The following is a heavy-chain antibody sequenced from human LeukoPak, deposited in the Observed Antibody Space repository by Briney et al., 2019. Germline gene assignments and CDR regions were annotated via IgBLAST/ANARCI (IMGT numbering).Heavy chain of an antibody. J-gene: IGHJ3*02. Sequence: ASVKVSCKASGYTFTSYAISWVRQAPGQGLEWMGGIIPIFGTANYAQKFQGRVTITTDESTSTAYMELSSLRSEDTAVYYCARARTDYYDSSGYPIGAFDIWGQGTMVTVSS. CDR3: ARARTDYYDSSGYPIGAFDI. CDR1: GYTFTSYA. CDR2: IIPIFGTA. V-gene: IGHV1-69*05. D-gene: IGHD3-22*01.